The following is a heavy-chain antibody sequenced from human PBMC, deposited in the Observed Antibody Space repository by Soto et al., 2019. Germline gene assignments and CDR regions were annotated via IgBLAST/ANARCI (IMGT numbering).Heavy chain of an antibody. D-gene: IGHD2-15*01. CDR3: TRDLGIFLPAAFDI. V-gene: IGHV3-49*03. Sequence: GGSLRLSCTASGFTFGDYAMSWFRQAPGKGLEWVGFIRSKAYGGTTEYAASVKGRFTISRDDSKSIAYLQMNSLKTEDTAVYYCTRDLGIFLPAAFDIWGRGTMVTVSS. CDR2: IRSKAYGGTT. CDR1: GFTFGDYA. J-gene: IGHJ3*02.